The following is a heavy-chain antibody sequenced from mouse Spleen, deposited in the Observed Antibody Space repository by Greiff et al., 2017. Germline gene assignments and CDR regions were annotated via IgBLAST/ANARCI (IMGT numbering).Heavy chain of an antibody. V-gene: IGHV3-6*01. CDR2: ISYDGSN. CDR3: ARAEGDY. J-gene: IGHJ2*01. CDR1: GYSITSGYY. Sequence: EVKLMESGPGLVKPSQSLSLTCSVTGYSITSGYYWNWIRQFPGNKLEWMGYISYDGSNNYNPSLKNRISITRDTSKNQFFLKLNSVTTEDTATYYCARAEGDYWGQGTTLTVSS.